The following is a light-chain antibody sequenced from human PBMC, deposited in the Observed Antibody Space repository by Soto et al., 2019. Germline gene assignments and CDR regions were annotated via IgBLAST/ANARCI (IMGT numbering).Light chain of an antibody. V-gene: IGKV3-20*01. CDR1: QSVSSSY. Sequence: EIVLTQSPGTLSLSPGDRATLSCRASQSVSSSYLGWYQKKPGQAPRLLIYGASSRATGIPDRFSGSGSGTDFTLTISRLEPEDFAVYYCQQYGSSPRTFGQGTKVEIK. CDR2: GAS. CDR3: QQYGSSPRT. J-gene: IGKJ1*01.